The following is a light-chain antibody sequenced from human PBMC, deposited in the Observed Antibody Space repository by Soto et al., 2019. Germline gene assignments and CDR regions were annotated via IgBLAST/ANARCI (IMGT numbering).Light chain of an antibody. Sequence: DVVMSQTPLSLSVTPVQPASISCRSSQRLLSSGGETYLFWYLQRPGQSPQLLIYEVSNRISAVPDRFSGSGSGTDFTLKISRVEAEDAGVYYCMQSTQLPLTFGQGTRLEIK. CDR3: MQSTQLPLT. CDR1: QRLLSSGGETY. V-gene: IGKV2D-29*02. CDR2: EVS. J-gene: IGKJ5*01.